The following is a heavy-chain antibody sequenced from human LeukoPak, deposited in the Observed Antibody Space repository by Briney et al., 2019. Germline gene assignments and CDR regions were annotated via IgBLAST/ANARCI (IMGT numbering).Heavy chain of an antibody. V-gene: IGHV4-61*02. CDR1: GGSISSGSYY. CDR3: ARAYDFWSGRSFYNWFDP. J-gene: IGHJ5*02. D-gene: IGHD3-3*01. Sequence: SETLSLTCTVSGGSISSGSYYWSWIRQPAGKGLEWIGRIHTSGSTNYNPSLKSRVTISVDTSKNQFSLKLSSVTAADTAVYYCARAYDFWSGRSFYNWFDPWGQGTLVTVSS. CDR2: IHTSGST.